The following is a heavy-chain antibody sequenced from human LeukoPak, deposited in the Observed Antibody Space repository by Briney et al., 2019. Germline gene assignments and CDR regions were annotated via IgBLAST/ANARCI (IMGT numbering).Heavy chain of an antibody. D-gene: IGHD3-16*02. V-gene: IGHV3-48*04. CDR2: ISSSSSTI. J-gene: IGHJ4*02. CDR1: GFTFSSYA. Sequence: GGSLRLSCAASGFTFSSYAMSWVRQAPGKGLEWVSYISSSSSTIYYADSVKGRFTISRDSAKNSLYLQMNSLRAEDTAVYYCARDVAYDYVWGSYRNDYWGQGTLVTVSS. CDR3: ARDVAYDYVWGSYRNDY.